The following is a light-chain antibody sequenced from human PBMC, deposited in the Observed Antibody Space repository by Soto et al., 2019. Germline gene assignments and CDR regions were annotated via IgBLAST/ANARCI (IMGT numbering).Light chain of an antibody. J-gene: IGKJ1*01. CDR3: QQSDRRVT. V-gene: IGKV1-39*01. Sequence: DIQMTQSPSSLSASVGDTVTITCRASQSINSRFSWYQQKAGQAPKLLIYAASRLQSGVPSRFSGRGSGTDFTLTISSLKNQDFETYFCQQSDRRVTFGQGTKFDIK. CDR1: QSINSR. CDR2: AAS.